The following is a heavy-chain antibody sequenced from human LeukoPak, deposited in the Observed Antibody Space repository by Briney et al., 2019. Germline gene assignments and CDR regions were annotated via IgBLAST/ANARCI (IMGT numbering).Heavy chain of an antibody. V-gene: IGHV1-18*01. J-gene: IGHJ4*02. Sequence: ASVKVSCKASGYTFTSYGISWVRQAPEQGLEWMGWISAYNGNTNYAQKLQGRVTMTTDTSTSTAYMELRSLRSDDTAVYYCARGYRDTAMVHTDYWGQGTLVTVSS. CDR2: ISAYNGNT. CDR1: GYTFTSYG. D-gene: IGHD5-18*01. CDR3: ARGYRDTAMVHTDY.